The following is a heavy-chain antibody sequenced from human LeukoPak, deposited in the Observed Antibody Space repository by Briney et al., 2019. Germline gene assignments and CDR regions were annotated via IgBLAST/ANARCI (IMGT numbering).Heavy chain of an antibody. D-gene: IGHD5-12*01. J-gene: IGHJ4*02. V-gene: IGHV4-61*02. CDR1: GDSISSGNYY. CDR3: ARHAESGYDRFDH. CDR2: IYTSGST. Sequence: PSQTLSLTCTVSGDSISSGNYYWSWIRQPAGKGLEWIGRIYTSGSTNYNPSLKSRVTISEDTSKNQFSLKLSSVTAADTAVYYCARHAESGYDRFDHWGQGTLVTVSS.